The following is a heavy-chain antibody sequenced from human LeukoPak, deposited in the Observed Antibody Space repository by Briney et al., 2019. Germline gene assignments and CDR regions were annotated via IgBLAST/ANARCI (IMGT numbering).Heavy chain of an antibody. V-gene: IGHV3-9*01. Sequence: GRSLRLSCAASGFTFDDYAMHWARQAPGKGLEWVSGISWNSGSIGYADSVKGRFTISRDNAKNSLYLQMNSLRAEDTALYYCAKEDNYGMDVWGQGTTVTVSS. CDR1: GFTFDDYA. CDR3: AKEDNYGMDV. CDR2: ISWNSGSI. D-gene: IGHD5-24*01. J-gene: IGHJ6*02.